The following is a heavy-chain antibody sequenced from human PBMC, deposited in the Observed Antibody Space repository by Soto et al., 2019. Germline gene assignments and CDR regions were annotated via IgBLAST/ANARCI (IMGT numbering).Heavy chain of an antibody. CDR3: AKDQGEYSSSWYPHFDY. CDR2: ISYDGSNK. Sequence: SLRLSCAASGFTFSRYGMHWVRQAPGKGLEWVAVISYDGSNKYYADSVKGRFTISRDNSKNTLYLQMNSLRAEDTAVYYCAKDQGEYSSSWYPHFDYWGQGTLVTVSS. J-gene: IGHJ4*02. D-gene: IGHD6-13*01. V-gene: IGHV3-30*18. CDR1: GFTFSRYG.